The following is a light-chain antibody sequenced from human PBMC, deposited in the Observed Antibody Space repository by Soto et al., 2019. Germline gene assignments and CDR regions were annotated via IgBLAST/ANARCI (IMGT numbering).Light chain of an antibody. CDR3: QQRRDWPST. J-gene: IGKJ4*01. Sequence: EIVLTQSPVTLSLSPGERATLSCRASQSVGSYFAWYQQKPGQAPRLLIYDASNRATGIPARFSGSGSGTDFTLTISSLEPEDFAVYYCQQRRDWPSTFGGGTKVEIK. CDR2: DAS. V-gene: IGKV3-11*01. CDR1: QSVGSY.